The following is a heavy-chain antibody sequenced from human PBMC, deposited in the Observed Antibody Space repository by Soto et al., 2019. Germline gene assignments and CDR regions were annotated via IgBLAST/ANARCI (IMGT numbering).Heavy chain of an antibody. D-gene: IGHD2-21*02. J-gene: IGHJ3*02. CDR1: GGTFSSYA. V-gene: IGHV1-69*13. CDR2: IIPIFGTA. CDR3: ARDCGGDCYSFDAFDI. Sequence: SVKVSCKASGGTFSSYAISWVRQAPGQGLEWMGGIIPIFGTANYAQKFQGRVTITADESTSTAYMELSSLRSEDTAVYYCARDCGGDCYSFDAFDIWGQGTMVTVSS.